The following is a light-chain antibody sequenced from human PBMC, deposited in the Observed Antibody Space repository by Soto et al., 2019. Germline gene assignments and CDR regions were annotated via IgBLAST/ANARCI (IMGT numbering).Light chain of an antibody. Sequence: QSALAQPPSASGTPGQRVTISCSGSSSNIGSYTVHWFQQLPGAAPKPLIYTTDQRPSGVPDRFSGSKSGTSASLAISGLQSEDEADYYSAAWDDSLNGHVFGSGTKVTVL. CDR2: TTD. CDR1: SSNIGSYT. V-gene: IGLV1-44*01. CDR3: AAWDDSLNGHV. J-gene: IGLJ1*01.